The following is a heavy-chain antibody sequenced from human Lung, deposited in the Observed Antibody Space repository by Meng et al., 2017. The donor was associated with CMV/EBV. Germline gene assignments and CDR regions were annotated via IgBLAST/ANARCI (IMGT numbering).Heavy chain of an antibody. Sequence: QVQQVQSGAEVQKPWSSVKVACKTSGGSFSTYTFSRVRQAPGQGLEWMGGLIPVLNKAKSAPRFQDRVTFTADETTTTAYMELSSLTFEGTAVYFCARGRGNQPLFDFWGQGTLVTVSS. J-gene: IGHJ4*02. CDR2: LIPVLNKA. V-gene: IGHV1-69*10. D-gene: IGHD2/OR15-2a*01. CDR3: ARGRGNQPLFDF. CDR1: GGSFSTYT.